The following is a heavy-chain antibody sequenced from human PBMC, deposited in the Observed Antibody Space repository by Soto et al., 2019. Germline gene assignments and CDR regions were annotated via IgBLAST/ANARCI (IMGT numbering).Heavy chain of an antibody. J-gene: IGHJ4*02. CDR2: ISGSGGGT. CDR1: GITFSNYG. V-gene: IGHV3-23*01. CDR3: AKDFVGSIADYFDF. D-gene: IGHD2-15*01. Sequence: GSLRLSCAASGITFSNYGFHWVRQAPGKGIEWVASISGSGGGTYYADSVKGRFTISRDNSKNTLYLQMNSLRAEDAAVYYCAKDFVGSIADYFDFWGQGTLVTVSS.